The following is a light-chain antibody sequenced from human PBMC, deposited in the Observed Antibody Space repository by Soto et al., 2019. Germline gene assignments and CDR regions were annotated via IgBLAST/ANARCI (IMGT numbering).Light chain of an antibody. CDR3: QQYYSTPYT. Sequence: DIVMTQSPDSLAVSLGERATINCKSSRSILYSSNTKNYLAWYQQKPGQPPKLLIYWASTRESGVPDRFSGSASETDFALPISRLQAEDVALYYCQQYYSTPYTFGQGTKLEIK. CDR1: RSILYSSNTKNY. J-gene: IGKJ2*01. CDR2: WAS. V-gene: IGKV4-1*01.